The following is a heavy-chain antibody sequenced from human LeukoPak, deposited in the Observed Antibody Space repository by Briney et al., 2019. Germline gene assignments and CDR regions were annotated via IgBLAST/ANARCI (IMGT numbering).Heavy chain of an antibody. CDR3: ASNCGGDCYPLGNYYYYYYMDV. V-gene: IGHV4-34*01. Sequence: SETLSLTCVVYGGSFSDYYWSWIRQPPGKGPEWIGEITHSGSTNYNPSLKSRVTISVDTSKNQFSLKLSSVTAADTAVYYCASNCGGDCYPLGNYYYYYYMDVWGKGTTVTVSS. D-gene: IGHD2-21*02. CDR2: ITHSGST. CDR1: GGSFSDYY. J-gene: IGHJ6*03.